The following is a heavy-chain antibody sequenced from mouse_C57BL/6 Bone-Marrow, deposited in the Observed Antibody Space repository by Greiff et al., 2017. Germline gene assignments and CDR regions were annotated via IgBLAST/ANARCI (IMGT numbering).Heavy chain of an antibody. CDR3: ARRLDSSGYDYAMDY. D-gene: IGHD3-2*02. CDR2: IYPGSGNT. Sequence: QVQLQQSGAELVRPGASVKLSCKASGYTFTDYYINWVKQRPGQGLEWIARIYPGSGNTYYNEKFKGKATLTAEKSSSTAYMQLSSLTSEDSAVYCCARRLDSSGYDYAMDYWGQGTSVTVSS. J-gene: IGHJ4*01. CDR1: GYTFTDYY. V-gene: IGHV1-76*01.